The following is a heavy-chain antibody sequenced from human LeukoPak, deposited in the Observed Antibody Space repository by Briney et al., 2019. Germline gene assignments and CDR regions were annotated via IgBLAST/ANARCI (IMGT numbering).Heavy chain of an antibody. J-gene: IGHJ5*02. Sequence: GGSLRFSCAASGFTFTTYSMNWVRQAPGKGLEWVSSISSSSSYIYYAESVKGRFTISRDNAKNSLYLQMNSLRAEDTAVYYCAKVLSSWYLNWFDPWGQGTLVTVSS. CDR3: AKVLSSWYLNWFDP. D-gene: IGHD6-13*01. CDR2: ISSSSSYI. CDR1: GFTFTTYS. V-gene: IGHV3-21*01.